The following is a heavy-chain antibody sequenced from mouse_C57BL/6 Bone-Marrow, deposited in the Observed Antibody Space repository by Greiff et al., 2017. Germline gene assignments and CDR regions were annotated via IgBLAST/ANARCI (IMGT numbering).Heavy chain of an antibody. V-gene: IGHV1-64*01. CDR3: AGGWLHFDY. Sequence: QVQLQQPGAELVKPGASVKLSCKASGYTFTSYWMHWVKQRPGQGLEWIGMIHPNSGSTNYNEKFKSKATLTVDKSSSTAYMQLSSLTSEDSAVYDCAGGWLHFDYWGQGTTLTVSS. CDR2: IHPNSGST. J-gene: IGHJ2*01. CDR1: GYTFTSYW. D-gene: IGHD2-3*01.